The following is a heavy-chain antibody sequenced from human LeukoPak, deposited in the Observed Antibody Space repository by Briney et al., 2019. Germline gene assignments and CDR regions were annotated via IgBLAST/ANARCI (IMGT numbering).Heavy chain of an antibody. D-gene: IGHD6-13*01. CDR2: ISSSSSYT. CDR1: GFTFSDYY. CDR3: ARVSGSSWYAIDY. J-gene: IGHJ4*02. Sequence: GGSRRLSCAASGFTFSDYYMSWIRQAPGKGLEWVSYISSSSSYTNYADSVKGRFTISRDNAKNSLYLQMNSLRAEDTAVYYCARVSGSSWYAIDYWGQGTLVTVSS. V-gene: IGHV3-11*06.